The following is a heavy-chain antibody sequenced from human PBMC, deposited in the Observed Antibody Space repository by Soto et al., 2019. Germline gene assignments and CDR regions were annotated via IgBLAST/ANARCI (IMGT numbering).Heavy chain of an antibody. V-gene: IGHV3-48*02. Sequence: GVSLRLSCVASGFTFRSYSMNWVRQAPGKGLEWVSYISSSNRTINYADSVKGRFIISRDNAKNSLYLQMHSLRDEDKAVYYCAREGWPLLQTGMDVWGKGTTVTVSS. CDR3: AREGWPLLQTGMDV. CDR1: GFTFRSYS. D-gene: IGHD2-15*01. J-gene: IGHJ6*04. CDR2: ISSSNRTI.